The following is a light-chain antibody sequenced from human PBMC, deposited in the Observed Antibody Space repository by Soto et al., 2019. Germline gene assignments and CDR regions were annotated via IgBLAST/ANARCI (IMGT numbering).Light chain of an antibody. CDR1: DNIVHW. J-gene: IGKJ1*01. CDR2: KAA. Sequence: DIQMTQSASTLSASFGDRVAINSGASDNIVHWVAWYQQKKGKAPTLLIYKAANLADEVPSRFAGSGYGTEFNLTISSLQTDDFATYYCQHYNSYSEAFGQGTKVDIK. V-gene: IGKV1-5*03. CDR3: QHYNSYSEA.